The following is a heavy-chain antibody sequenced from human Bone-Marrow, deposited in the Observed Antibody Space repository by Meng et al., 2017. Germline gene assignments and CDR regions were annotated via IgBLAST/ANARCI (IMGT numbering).Heavy chain of an antibody. CDR2: ISYDGSNK. Sequence: GESLKISCAASGFTFSSYAMHWVRQAPGKGLEWVAVISYDGSNKYYADSVKGRFTISRDNSKNTLYLQMNSLRAEDTAVYYCARNARLRYFDWLAKRYYGMDVWGQGTTVTVS. D-gene: IGHD3-9*01. J-gene: IGHJ6*02. V-gene: IGHV3-30*01. CDR3: ARNARLRYFDWLAKRYYGMDV. CDR1: GFTFSSYA.